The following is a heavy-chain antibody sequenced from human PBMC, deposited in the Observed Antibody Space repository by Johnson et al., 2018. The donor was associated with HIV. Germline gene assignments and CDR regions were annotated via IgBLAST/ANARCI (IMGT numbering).Heavy chain of an antibody. Sequence: QVQLVESGGGVVQPGRSLRLSCAASGFTFSSYAMHWVRQAPGKGLECVAVISYDGSNKYYADSVKGRFTISRDISKNTLYLQMNSLRAEDTAVYYCARSPRIVVVVAATVGHAFDIWGQGTMVTVSS. V-gene: IGHV3-30-3*01. CDR3: ARSPRIVVVVAATVGHAFDI. D-gene: IGHD2-15*01. J-gene: IGHJ3*02. CDR1: GFTFSSYA. CDR2: ISYDGSNK.